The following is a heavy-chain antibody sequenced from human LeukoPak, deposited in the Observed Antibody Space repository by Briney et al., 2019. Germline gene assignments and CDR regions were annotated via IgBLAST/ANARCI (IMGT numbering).Heavy chain of an antibody. V-gene: IGHV4-34*01. CDR2: INHSGST. Sequence: SETLSLTCAVYGGSFSGYYWSWIRQPPGKGLEWIGEINHSGSTNYNPSLKRRVTISVDTSKNQSSLKLSSVTAADTAVYYCAREYYYDSSGYYDYWGQGTLVTVSS. J-gene: IGHJ4*02. CDR1: GGSFSGYY. CDR3: AREYYYDSSGYYDY. D-gene: IGHD3-22*01.